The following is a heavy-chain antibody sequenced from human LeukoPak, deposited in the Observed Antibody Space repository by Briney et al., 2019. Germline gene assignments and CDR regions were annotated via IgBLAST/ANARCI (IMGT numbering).Heavy chain of an antibody. CDR1: GYTFTSYA. Sequence: GASVKVSCKASGYTFTSYAMHWVRQAPGQGLEWMGRINPNSGGTNHAQKFQGRVTMTRDTSISTVYMELSRLRSDDTAVYYCARVGYYESSGYYEYWGQGTLVTVSS. CDR3: ARVGYYESSGYYEY. J-gene: IGHJ4*02. CDR2: INPNSGGT. D-gene: IGHD3-22*01. V-gene: IGHV1-2*06.